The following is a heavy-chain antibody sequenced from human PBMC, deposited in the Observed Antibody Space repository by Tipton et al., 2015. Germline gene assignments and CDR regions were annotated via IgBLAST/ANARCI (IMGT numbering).Heavy chain of an antibody. CDR2: VHYSGST. CDR3: ASQDIVLMVYGFDY. D-gene: IGHD2-8*01. V-gene: IGHV4-39*01. CDR1: GGSISSSSYY. J-gene: IGHJ4*02. Sequence: TLSLTCTVSGGSISSSSYYWGWIRQPPGKGLEWIGSVHYSGSTYYNPSLKSRVTISVDTSKNQFSLRLSSVTAADTAVYYCASQDIVLMVYGFDYWGQGTLGTVSS.